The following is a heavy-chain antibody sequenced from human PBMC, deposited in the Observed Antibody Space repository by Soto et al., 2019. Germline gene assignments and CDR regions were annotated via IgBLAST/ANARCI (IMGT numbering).Heavy chain of an antibody. J-gene: IGHJ4*02. D-gene: IGHD2-21*02. V-gene: IGHV1-58*01. Sequence: SVKVSCKASGFTFTSSAVQWVRQARGQRLEWIGWIVVGSGNTNYAQKFQERVTITRDMSTSTAYMELSSLRSEDTAVYYCAATSAVVTAITKDFDYWGQGTLVTVSS. CDR1: GFTFTSSA. CDR2: IVVGSGNT. CDR3: AATSAVVTAITKDFDY.